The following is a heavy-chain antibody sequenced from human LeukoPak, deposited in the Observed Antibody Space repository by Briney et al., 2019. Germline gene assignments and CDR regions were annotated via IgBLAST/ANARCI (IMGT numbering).Heavy chain of an antibody. J-gene: IGHJ4*02. CDR1: GGSISSYY. V-gene: IGHV4-59*08. CDR3: ARHMGADGDPMVRGSYIDY. CDR2: IYYSGST. D-gene: IGHD3-10*01. Sequence: SETLSLTCTASGGSISSYYWSWIRQPPGKGLEWIGYIYYSGSTNYNPSLKSRVTISVDTSKNQFSLKLSSVTAADTAVYYCARHMGADGDPMVRGSYIDYWGQGTLVTVSS.